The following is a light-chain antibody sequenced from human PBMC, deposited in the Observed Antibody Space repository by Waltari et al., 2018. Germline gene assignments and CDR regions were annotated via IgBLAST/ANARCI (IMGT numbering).Light chain of an antibody. V-gene: IGKV1-39*01. J-gene: IGKJ1*01. Sequence: DIQLTQSPSSLSASVGGSVTITCRTSDNIKNYLNWYRHGPGKAPELLIHSASNVQDGVPSRFNGRGSGTYFALTCSSLQPEDFATYYCQESFTDLWTFGQGTKV. CDR1: DNIKNY. CDR2: SAS. CDR3: QESFTDLWT.